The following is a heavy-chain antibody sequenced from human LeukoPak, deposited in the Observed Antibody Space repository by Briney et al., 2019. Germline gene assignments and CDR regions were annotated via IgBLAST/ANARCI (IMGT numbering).Heavy chain of an antibody. CDR1: GGTFSSYA. V-gene: IGHV1-69*13. J-gene: IGHJ4*02. Sequence: ASVKVSCKASGGTFSSYAISWVRQAPGQGLEWMGGIIPIFGTANYAQEFQGRVTITADESTSTAYMELSSLRSEDTAVYYCARDKETYYYDSSGYYSFDYWGQGTLVTVSS. D-gene: IGHD3-22*01. CDR2: IIPIFGTA. CDR3: ARDKETYYYDSSGYYSFDY.